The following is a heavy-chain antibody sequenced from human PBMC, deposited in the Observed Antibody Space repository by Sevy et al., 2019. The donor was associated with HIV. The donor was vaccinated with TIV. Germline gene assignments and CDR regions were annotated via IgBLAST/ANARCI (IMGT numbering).Heavy chain of an antibody. D-gene: IGHD1-20*01. V-gene: IGHV3-30*04. Sequence: GGSLRLSCAVSGFTFSSYAMHWVRQAPGKGLEWVAVISYDGSNKYYTDSVKGRFTISRDNSNNTLYLQMNSLRAEDTAVYYCAIRLTGTLIWGQGTLVTVSS. J-gene: IGHJ4*02. CDR1: GFTFSSYA. CDR2: ISYDGSNK. CDR3: AIRLTGTLI.